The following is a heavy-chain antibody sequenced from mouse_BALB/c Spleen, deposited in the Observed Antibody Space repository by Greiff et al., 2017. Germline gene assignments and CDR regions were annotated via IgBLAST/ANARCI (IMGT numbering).Heavy chain of an antibody. D-gene: IGHD2-3*01. CDR3: AREALYDSAWFAY. V-gene: IGHV2-6-7*01. CDR1: GFSLTGYG. CDR2: IWGDGST. Sequence: VQVVESGPGLVAPSQSLSITCTVSGFSLTGYGVNWVRQPPGKGLEWLGMIWGDGSTDYNSALKSRLSISKDNSKSQVFLKMNSLQTDDTARYYCAREALYDSAWFAYWGQGTLVTVSA. J-gene: IGHJ3*01.